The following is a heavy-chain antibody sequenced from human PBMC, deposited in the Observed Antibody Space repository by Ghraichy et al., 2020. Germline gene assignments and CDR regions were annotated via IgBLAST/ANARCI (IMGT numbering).Heavy chain of an antibody. CDR1: GFSFNSFG. CDR2: ISSSSSYI. CDR3: ARDIAGDSGMDV. D-gene: IGHD3-16*02. V-gene: IGHV3-21*01. J-gene: IGHJ6*02. Sequence: GGSLRLSCEGSGFSFNSFGMNWVRQAPGKGLEWVSFISSSSSYIYYVDSVKGRFTISRDNTKNSLYLQMNSLRAEDSAIYYCARDIAGDSGMDVWGPGTTVTVSS.